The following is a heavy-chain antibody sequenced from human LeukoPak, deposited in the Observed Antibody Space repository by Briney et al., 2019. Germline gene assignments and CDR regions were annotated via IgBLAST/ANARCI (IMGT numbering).Heavy chain of an antibody. CDR1: GYTFTSYA. Sequence: ASVKVSCKASGYTFTSYAMNWVRQAPGQGLEWMGWINTNTGNPTYAQGFTGRFVFSLDTSVSTAYLQISSLKAEDTAVYYCARGVSGGWYSEDAFDIWGQGTMVTVSS. CDR3: ARGVSGGWYSEDAFDI. D-gene: IGHD6-19*01. V-gene: IGHV7-4-1*02. CDR2: INTNTGNP. J-gene: IGHJ3*02.